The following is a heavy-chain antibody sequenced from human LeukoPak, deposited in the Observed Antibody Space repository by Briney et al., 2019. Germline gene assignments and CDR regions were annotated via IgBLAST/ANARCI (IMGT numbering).Heavy chain of an antibody. CDR3: AVNSGIAAAGSHDY. V-gene: IGHV4-61*02. CDR1: GGSISSGSYF. Sequence: SETLSLTCTVSGGSISSGSYFWSWIRQPAGKGLEWIGRIYTSGSTNYNPSLKSRVTISVDTSKNQFSLKLSSVTAADTAVYYCAVNSGIAAAGSHDYWGQGTLVTVSS. D-gene: IGHD6-13*01. CDR2: IYTSGST. J-gene: IGHJ4*02.